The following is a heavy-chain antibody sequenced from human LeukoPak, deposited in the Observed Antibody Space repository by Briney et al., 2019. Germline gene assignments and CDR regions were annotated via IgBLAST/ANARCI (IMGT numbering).Heavy chain of an antibody. CDR2: INPNSGGT. CDR1: GYTFTGYY. V-gene: IGHV1-2*02. CDR3: ARALFGWLQFSVGY. Sequence: ASVKVSCKASGYTFTGYYMHWVRQAPGQGLEWMGWINPNSGGTNYAQKFQGRVTLTRDTSISTAYMELSRLRSDDTAVYYCARALFGWLQFSVGYWGQGTLVTVSS. D-gene: IGHD5-24*01. J-gene: IGHJ4*02.